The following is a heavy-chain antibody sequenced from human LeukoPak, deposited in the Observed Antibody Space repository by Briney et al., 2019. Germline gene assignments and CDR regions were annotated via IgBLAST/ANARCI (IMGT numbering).Heavy chain of an antibody. Sequence: SQTLSLTCTVSGGSISSGGYYWSWIRQHPGKGLEWIGYIYYSGSTYYNPSLKSRVTISVDTSKNQFSLKLSSVTATDTAVYYCARVPKLGRWLQFGYFDSWGQGTLVTVSS. CDR2: IYYSGST. CDR3: ARVPKLGRWLQFGYFDS. V-gene: IGHV4-31*03. CDR1: GGSISSGGYY. J-gene: IGHJ4*02. D-gene: IGHD7-27*01.